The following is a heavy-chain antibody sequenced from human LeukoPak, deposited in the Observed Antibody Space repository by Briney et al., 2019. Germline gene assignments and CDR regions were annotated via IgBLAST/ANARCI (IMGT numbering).Heavy chain of an antibody. CDR2: IYYSGST. J-gene: IGHJ4*02. Sequence: SETLSLTCTVSGGSISSYYWSWIRQPPGKGLEWVGYIYYSGSTNYNPSLKSRVTMSLDTSKNQVSLKLSSVTAADTAVYYCATMVQGVYTYFGSWGQGNLVAVSS. CDR3: ATMVQGVYTYFGS. V-gene: IGHV4-59*01. D-gene: IGHD3-10*01. CDR1: GGSISSYY.